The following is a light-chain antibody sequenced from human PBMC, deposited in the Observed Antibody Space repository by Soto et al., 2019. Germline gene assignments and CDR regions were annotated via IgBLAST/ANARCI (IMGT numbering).Light chain of an antibody. V-gene: IGKV3-20*01. Sequence: EVVLTQSPATLSLSPGERATLSCRASQSVSSTYLAWYQQQPGQAPRLLMSGTSNRATGTPDRFSGSVSGTDFTLTISRLEPEDFAVYYCQQYGSPPITFGQGTRLEIK. CDR3: QQYGSPPIT. J-gene: IGKJ5*01. CDR2: GTS. CDR1: QSVSSTY.